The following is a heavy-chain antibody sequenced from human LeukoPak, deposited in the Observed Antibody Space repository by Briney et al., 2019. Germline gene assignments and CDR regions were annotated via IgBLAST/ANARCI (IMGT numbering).Heavy chain of an antibody. CDR1: GFTFSSYG. V-gene: IGHV3-30*02. D-gene: IGHD3-10*01. CDR3: AKGRGTYYYGSGSLGIDY. Sequence: SGGSLRLSCAASGFTFSSYGMHWVRQAPGKGLEWVAFTRYDGSNKYYADSVKGRFTISRDNSKNTLYLQMNSLRAEDTAVYDCAKGRGTYYYGSGSLGIDYWGQGTLVTVSS. CDR2: TRYDGSNK. J-gene: IGHJ4*02.